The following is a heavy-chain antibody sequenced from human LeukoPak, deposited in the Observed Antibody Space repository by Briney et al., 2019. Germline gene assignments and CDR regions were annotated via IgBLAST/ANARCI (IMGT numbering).Heavy chain of an antibody. D-gene: IGHD6-13*01. CDR1: RFIFSSYA. V-gene: IGHV3-30*04. CDR2: LSYDGSDK. Sequence: PGGSLRLSCAASRFIFSSYAMHWVRQAPGKGLKWVAVLSYDGSDKYYADSVKGRFTISRDNSRNTLYLQMNSLRTEDTAMYYCARGGSSWDFAFDIWGQGTMVTVSS. CDR3: ARGGSSWDFAFDI. J-gene: IGHJ3*02.